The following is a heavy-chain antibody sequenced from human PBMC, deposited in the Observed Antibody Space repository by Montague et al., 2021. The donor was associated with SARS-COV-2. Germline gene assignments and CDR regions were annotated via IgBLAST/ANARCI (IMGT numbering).Heavy chain of an antibody. J-gene: IGHJ4*02. D-gene: IGHD6-13*01. CDR2: ISYSGST. CDR3: ARAPYTSSWYWLLDY. Sequence: ILSLTCTVSGGSISTSGYYWSWIRQHPGKGLEWIGYISYSGSTYYNPSLKSRLTISVDTSENQFSLRLTSVTAADTAVYYCARAPYTSSWYWLLDYWGQRTLVTVSS. CDR1: GGSISTSGYY. V-gene: IGHV4-31*03.